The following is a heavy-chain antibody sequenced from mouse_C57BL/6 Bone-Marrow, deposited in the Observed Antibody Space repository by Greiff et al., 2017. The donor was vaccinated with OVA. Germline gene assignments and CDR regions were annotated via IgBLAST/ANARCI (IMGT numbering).Heavy chain of an antibody. V-gene: IGHV1-54*01. CDR3: ARSRGPYYYAMDY. Sequence: QVQLKQSGAELVRPGTSVKVSCKASGYAFTNYLIEWVKQRPGQGLEWIGVINPGSGGTNYNEKFKGKATLTADKSSSTAYMQLSSLTSEDSAVYFCARSRGPYYYAMDYWGQGTSVTVSS. J-gene: IGHJ4*01. CDR2: INPGSGGT. CDR1: GYAFTNYL.